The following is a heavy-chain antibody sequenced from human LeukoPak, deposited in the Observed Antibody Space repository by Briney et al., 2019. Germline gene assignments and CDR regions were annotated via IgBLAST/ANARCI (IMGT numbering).Heavy chain of an antibody. Sequence: VASVKVSCKASGYTFASYDINWVRQATRQGLEWMGWMNPNSGSTGYAQKFQGRVTITRNTSISTAYMELSGLRSEDTAVYYCARGRSTGYPYYFEYWGQGTLVTVSS. D-gene: IGHD5-12*01. CDR1: GYTFASYD. V-gene: IGHV1-8*03. CDR3: ARGRSTGYPYYFEY. CDR2: MNPNSGST. J-gene: IGHJ4*02.